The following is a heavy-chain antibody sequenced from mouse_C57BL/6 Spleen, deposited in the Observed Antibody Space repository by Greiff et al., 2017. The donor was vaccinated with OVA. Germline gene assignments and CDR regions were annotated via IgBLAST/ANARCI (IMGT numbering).Heavy chain of an antibody. CDR1: GFNIKDDY. J-gene: IGHJ2*01. D-gene: IGHD3-2*02. CDR2: IDPENGDT. CDR3: TTGQLRLRSY. Sequence: EVQLQQSGAELVRPGASVKLSCTASGFNIKDDYMHWVKQRPEQGLEWIGWIDPENGDTEYASKFQGKATITADTSSNTAYLQLSSLTSEDTAVYYCTTGQLRLRSYWGQGTTLTVSS. V-gene: IGHV14-4*01.